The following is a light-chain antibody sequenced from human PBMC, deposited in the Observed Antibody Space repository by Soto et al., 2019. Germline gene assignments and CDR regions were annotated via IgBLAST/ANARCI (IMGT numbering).Light chain of an antibody. V-gene: IGKV3-15*01. CDR1: QGIGST. CDR3: QQYGTSEII. Sequence: EIVMTQSPATLSVSPGEGATLSCRASQGIGSTLAWYQQKPGQTPRLLIYGASTRATGVPARFSGSASGTEFTLTITSLQSEDFAVYYCQQYGTSEIIFGQGTRLEIK. CDR2: GAS. J-gene: IGKJ5*01.